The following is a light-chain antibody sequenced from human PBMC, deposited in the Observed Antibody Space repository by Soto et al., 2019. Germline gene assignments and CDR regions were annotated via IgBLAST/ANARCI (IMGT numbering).Light chain of an antibody. CDR3: QQYGSSPWT. CDR1: QSVSSSY. Sequence: ESVLTQSPGTLSLSPWERETLSCRASQSVSSSYLAWYQQKPGQAPRLLIYGASSRATGIPDRFSGSGSGTDFTLTISRLEPEDFAVYYCQQYGSSPWTFGQGTKVDIK. J-gene: IGKJ1*01. V-gene: IGKV3-20*01. CDR2: GAS.